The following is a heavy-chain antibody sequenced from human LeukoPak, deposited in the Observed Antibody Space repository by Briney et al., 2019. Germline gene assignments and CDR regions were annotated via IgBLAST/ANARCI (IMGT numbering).Heavy chain of an antibody. J-gene: IGHJ3*02. CDR2: ISSSSSYI. V-gene: IGHV3-21*01. CDR3: ARDVGDIVVVPAAIGAFDI. D-gene: IGHD2-2*02. CDR1: GFTFSSYS. Sequence: PGGSLRLSCAASGFTFSSYSMNWVRQAPGKGLEWVSSISSSSSYIYYADSVKGRFTISRDNAKNSLYLQMNSLRAEDTAVYYCARDVGDIVVVPAAIGAFDIWGQGTMVTVSS.